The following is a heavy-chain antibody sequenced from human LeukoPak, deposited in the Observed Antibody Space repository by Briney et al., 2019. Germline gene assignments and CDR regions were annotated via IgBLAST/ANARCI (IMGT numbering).Heavy chain of an antibody. Sequence: GGSLRLSCAASGFTFSSYAMSWVRQAPGKGLEWVAGLSGSGGGTNYADSVQGRFTISRDNPKNTLYLQMNSLRAEDTAVYYCAKLGIAATTWFDPWGQGTLVTVSS. J-gene: IGHJ5*02. CDR1: GFTFSSYA. D-gene: IGHD2-21*01. CDR3: AKLGIAATTWFDP. CDR2: LSGSGGGT. V-gene: IGHV3-23*01.